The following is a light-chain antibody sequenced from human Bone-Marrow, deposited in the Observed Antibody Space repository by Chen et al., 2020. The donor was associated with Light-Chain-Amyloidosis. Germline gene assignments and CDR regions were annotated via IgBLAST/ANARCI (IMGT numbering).Light chain of an antibody. CDR1: DLPTKY. CDR3: QSADSSGTYEVI. V-gene: IGLV3-25*03. Sequence: SYELTPPPSVSVSPGQTARITCSGDDLPTKYAYWYQQKPGQAPVLVIPRDTERPSGISERFSGSSSGTTATLNISGVQAEDEADYHCQSADSSGTYEVIFGGGTKLTVL. CDR2: RDT. J-gene: IGLJ2*01.